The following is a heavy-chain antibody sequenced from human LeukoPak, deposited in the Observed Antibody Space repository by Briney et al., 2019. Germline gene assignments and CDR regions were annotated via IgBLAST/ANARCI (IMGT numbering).Heavy chain of an antibody. D-gene: IGHD5-12*01. CDR1: GFAFSSYG. V-gene: IGHV3-33*01. CDR2: IWYDGSNK. CDR3: ARSDSGYGDYYYYYGMDV. Sequence: GGSLRLSCAASGFAFSSYGMHWVRQAPGKGLEWVAVIWYDGSNKYYADSVKGRFTISRDNSKNTLYLQMNSLRAEDTAVYYCARSDSGYGDYYYYYGMDVWGQGTSVTVSS. J-gene: IGHJ6*02.